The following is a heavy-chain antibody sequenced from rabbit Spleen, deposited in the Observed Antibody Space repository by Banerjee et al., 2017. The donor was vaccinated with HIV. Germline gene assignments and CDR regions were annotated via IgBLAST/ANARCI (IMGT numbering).Heavy chain of an antibody. D-gene: IGHD2-1*01. CDR2: IYSRSGIT. Sequence: QEQLVESGGGLVQPEGSLTLTCTASGFSFNSSYYMCWVRQAPGKGLELIACIYSRSGITWDASWVNGRFTISKTSSTTVTLQMTRLTAADTATYFCGRGSASMTMVITGYYLTLWGPGTLVTVS. V-gene: IGHV1S45*01. CDR1: GFSFNSSYY. J-gene: IGHJ4*01. CDR3: GRGSASMTMVITGYYLTL.